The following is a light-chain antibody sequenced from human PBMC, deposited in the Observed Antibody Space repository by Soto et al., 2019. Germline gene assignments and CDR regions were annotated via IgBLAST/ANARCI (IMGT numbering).Light chain of an antibody. Sequence: QSVLTQPASVSGSPGQSITISCTGTSSDVGSYNLVSWYQQHPGKVPKLMIYEVSKRPSGVSDRFSGSKSGYTASLTMSGLQAEDEADYYCCSYASSNTYVFGSGTKVTVL. CDR2: EVS. J-gene: IGLJ1*01. CDR1: SSDVGSYNL. V-gene: IGLV2-23*02. CDR3: CSYASSNTYV.